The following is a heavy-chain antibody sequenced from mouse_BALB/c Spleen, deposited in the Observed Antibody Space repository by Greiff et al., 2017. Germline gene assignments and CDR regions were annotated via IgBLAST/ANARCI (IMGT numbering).Heavy chain of an antibody. V-gene: IGHV5-6-4*01. CDR2: ISSGGSYT. D-gene: IGHD2-12*01. CDR3: TRDSHSYDATTAWFAY. Sequence: DVMLVESGGGLVKPGGSLKLSCAASGFTFSSYTMSWVRQTPEQRLEWVATISSGGSYTYYPDSVKGRFTISRDNAKNTLYLQMSSLKSEDTAMYYCTRDSHSYDATTAWFAYWGQGTLVTVSA. J-gene: IGHJ3*01. CDR1: GFTFSSYT.